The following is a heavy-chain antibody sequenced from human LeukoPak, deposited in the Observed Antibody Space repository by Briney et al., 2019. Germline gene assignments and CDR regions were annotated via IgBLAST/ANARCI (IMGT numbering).Heavy chain of an antibody. CDR1: GYRVTNYA. CDR3: ARVVVPAGGGIVDY. J-gene: IGHJ4*02. D-gene: IGHD3-10*01. CDR2: INSNSGGT. V-gene: IGHV1-2*02. Sequence: ASGKVSCKASGYRVTNYAMNWVRQAPAHGLEWRGWINSNSGGTNYAQKFQGRVTMTRETSISTAYMELSSLRSDDTAVYYCARVVVPAGGGIVDYWGQGTLVTVSS.